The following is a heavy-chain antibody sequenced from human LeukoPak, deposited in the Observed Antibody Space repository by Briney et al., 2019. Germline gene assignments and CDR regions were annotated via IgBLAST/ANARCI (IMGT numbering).Heavy chain of an antibody. D-gene: IGHD3-22*01. J-gene: IGHJ4*02. CDR3: ARDKHYYDSSNYV. CDR1: GFSFNDYG. Sequence: GGSLRLSCAASGFSFNDYGMSWVRQGPGKGLEWVSGINWNGGNTGYADSVRGRFTISRDNAKNSFYLQMNSLRAEDTALYYCARDKHYYDSSNYVWGQGTLVTVSS. V-gene: IGHV3-20*04. CDR2: INWNGGNT.